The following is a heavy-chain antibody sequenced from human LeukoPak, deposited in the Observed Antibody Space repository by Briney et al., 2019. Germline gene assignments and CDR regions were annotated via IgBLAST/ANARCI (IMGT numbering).Heavy chain of an antibody. V-gene: IGHV3-23*01. Sequence: GGSLRLSCAASRFTFSSYVMSWVRQAPGKGLEWVSAISGTGGGTYYSDSVKGRFTISRDNSQNALSLQMNSLRAEDTAVYYCAKGKVAGNIYYYYGMDVWGQGTTVTVSS. CDR3: AKGKVAGNIYYYYGMDV. CDR2: ISGTGGGT. D-gene: IGHD6-19*01. CDR1: RFTFSSYV. J-gene: IGHJ6*02.